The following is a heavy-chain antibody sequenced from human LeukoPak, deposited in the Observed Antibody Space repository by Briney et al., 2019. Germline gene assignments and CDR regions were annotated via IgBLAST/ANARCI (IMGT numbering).Heavy chain of an antibody. CDR3: ARESRDYYGSGSYYTPFDY. CDR1: GGSISSYY. J-gene: IGHJ4*02. Sequence: SSETLSLTCTVSGGSISSYYWSWIRQPPGKGLEWIGYIYYSGSTNYNPSLKSRVTVSVDTSKNQFSLKLTSVTAADTAVHYCARESRDYYGSGSYYTPFDYWGQGTLVTVSS. D-gene: IGHD3-10*01. V-gene: IGHV4-59*08. CDR2: IYYSGST.